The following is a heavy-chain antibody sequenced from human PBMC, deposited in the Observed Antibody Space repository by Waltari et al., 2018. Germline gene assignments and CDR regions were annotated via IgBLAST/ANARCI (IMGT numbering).Heavy chain of an antibody. CDR1: GASFSAYY. CDR3: TRGGNYDFWSHRPFVDP. D-gene: IGHD3-3*01. J-gene: IGHJ5*02. Sequence: QVQLQQWGAGLLGPSETLSLTCAVDGASFSAYYWGWVRQPPGKGLEWIGHIRHPGSTNYNPSLKSRVTISIDTPRSQFSLGLSSVTAADTALYFCTRGGNYDFWSHRPFVDPWGQGTLVTVSS. CDR2: IRHPGST. V-gene: IGHV4-34*01.